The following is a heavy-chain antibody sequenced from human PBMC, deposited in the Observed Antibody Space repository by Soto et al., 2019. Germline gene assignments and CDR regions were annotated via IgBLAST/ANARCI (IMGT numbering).Heavy chain of an antibody. CDR3: VKSRGGNNFDFFD. D-gene: IGHD5-12*01. J-gene: IGHJ4*02. V-gene: IGHV3-64D*06. Sequence: GGSLRLSCAASGFTFSSFALHWVRQAPRKGLEYISGVRGNGDPPFYADSVKGRFTISRDNSQKTFYLQMTALNVDDTAVYYCVKSRGGNNFDFFDWGQGTLVTVSS. CDR1: GFTFSSFA. CDR2: VRGNGDPP.